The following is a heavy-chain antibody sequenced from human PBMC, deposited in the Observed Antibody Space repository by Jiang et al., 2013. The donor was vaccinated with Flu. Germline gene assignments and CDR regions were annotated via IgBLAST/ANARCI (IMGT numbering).Heavy chain of an antibody. D-gene: IGHD2-2*01. CDR3: ARLGVGYCSSTSCPGWGWFDP. CDR1: GYTFTSYA. J-gene: IGHJ5*02. CDR2: INAGNGNT. V-gene: IGHV1-3*01. Sequence: SGAEVKKPGASVKVSCKASGYTFTSYAMHWVRQAPGQRLEWMGWINAGNGNTKYSQKFQGRVTITRDTSASTAYMELSSLRSEDTAVYYCARLGVGYCSSTSCPGWGWFDPWGPGNP.